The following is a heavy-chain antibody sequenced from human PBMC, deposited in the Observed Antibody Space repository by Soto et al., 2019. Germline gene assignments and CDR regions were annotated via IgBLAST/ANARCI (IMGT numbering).Heavy chain of an antibody. CDR2: IYVTGAV. CDR3: ARLRIATNNYKWFDP. CDR1: GGSIISNYY. J-gene: IGHJ5*02. Sequence: SETLSLTCAVSGGSIISNYYWSWIRQVPGKGLEWIGHIYVTGAVDYNPSLRDRITISQDTSERQFSLNLRLVTAADTAVYYCARLRIATNNYKWFDPWGQGTLVTVS. D-gene: IGHD2-21*01. V-gene: IGHV4-31*11.